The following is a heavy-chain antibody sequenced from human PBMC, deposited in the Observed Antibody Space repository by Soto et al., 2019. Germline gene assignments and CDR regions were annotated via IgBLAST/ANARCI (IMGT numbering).Heavy chain of an antibody. V-gene: IGHV3-23*01. J-gene: IGHJ4*02. CDR1: GFTFSSYG. Sequence: GGSLRLSCVASGFTFSSYGMTWVRQAPGKGLEWVSGINDSGGSTYYAGSVKGRFTISRDNSKNTLYLQMSSLRAEDTAVYYCARPHTSSWTYFDSWGQGTLVTSPQ. D-gene: IGHD6-13*01. CDR3: ARPHTSSWTYFDS. CDR2: INDSGGST.